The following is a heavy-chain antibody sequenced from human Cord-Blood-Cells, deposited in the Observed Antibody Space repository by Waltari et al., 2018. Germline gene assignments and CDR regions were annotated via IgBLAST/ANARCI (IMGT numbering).Heavy chain of an antibody. V-gene: IGHV4-59*13. CDR2: SYYRGST. CDR1: GGSISSYY. CDR3: AGDYGSGYDY. Sequence: QVQLQESGPGLVKPSETLSLTCTVSGGSISSYYWRWIRQPPGRGLEWIGYSYYRGSTNYNRSLKSLVTISVDTAKNQFSLKLSSVTAADTAGYYCAGDYGSGYDYWGQGTLVTVSS. J-gene: IGHJ4*02. D-gene: IGHD3-10*01.